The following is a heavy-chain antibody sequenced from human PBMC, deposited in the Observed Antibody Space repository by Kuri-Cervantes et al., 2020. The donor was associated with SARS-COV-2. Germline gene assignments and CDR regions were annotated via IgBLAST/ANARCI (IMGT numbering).Heavy chain of an antibody. V-gene: IGHV3-21*01. D-gene: IGHD1-26*01. Sequence: GGSLRLSCAASGFTFSSYSMNWVRQAPGKGLEWVSSISSSSSYIYYADSVKGRFTISRDNAKNSLYLQMNNLRAEDTAVYYCAREGELRAFDIWGQGTMVTVS. CDR3: AREGELRAFDI. CDR2: ISSSSSYI. J-gene: IGHJ3*02. CDR1: GFTFSSYS.